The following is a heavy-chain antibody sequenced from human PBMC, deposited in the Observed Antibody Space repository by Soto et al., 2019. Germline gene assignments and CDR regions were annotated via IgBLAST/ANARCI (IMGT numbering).Heavy chain of an antibody. Sequence: GGSLRLSCAASGFTFSSYAMTWVRQAPGKGLEWVSSTGGSGSSTYYADSVKGRFTISRDNSKNTLYLQMNSLRAEDTAVYYCAKSYASSLYYYMDVWGKGTTVTVSS. J-gene: IGHJ6*03. CDR1: GFTFSSYA. D-gene: IGHD2-2*01. V-gene: IGHV3-23*01. CDR2: TGGSGSST. CDR3: AKSYASSLYYYMDV.